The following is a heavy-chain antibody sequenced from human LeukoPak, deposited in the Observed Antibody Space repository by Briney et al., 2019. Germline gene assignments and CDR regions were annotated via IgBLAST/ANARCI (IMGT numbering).Heavy chain of an antibody. D-gene: IGHD6-6*01. Sequence: GGSLRLSCAASGFTFSSYSMNWVRQAPGKGLEWVSSISSSSSYIYYADSVKGRFTISRDNAKNSLYLQMNSLRAEDTAVYYCARSRELYSSLKRFDYWGQGTLVTVSS. CDR1: GFTFSSYS. CDR3: ARSRELYSSLKRFDY. J-gene: IGHJ4*02. V-gene: IGHV3-21*01. CDR2: ISSSSSYI.